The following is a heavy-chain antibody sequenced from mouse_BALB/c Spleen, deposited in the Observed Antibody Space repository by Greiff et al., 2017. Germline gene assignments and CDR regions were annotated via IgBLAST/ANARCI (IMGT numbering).Heavy chain of an antibody. Sequence: EVKLMESGGGLVQPGGSLRLSCATSGFTFTDYYMSWVRQPPGKALEWLGFIRNKANGYTTEYSASVKGRFTISRDNSQSILYLQMNTLRAEDSATYYCARDKLDYFDYWGQGTTLTVSS. V-gene: IGHV7-3*02. CDR3: ARDKLDYFDY. D-gene: IGHD1-3*01. CDR1: GFTFTDYY. CDR2: IRNKANGYTT. J-gene: IGHJ2*01.